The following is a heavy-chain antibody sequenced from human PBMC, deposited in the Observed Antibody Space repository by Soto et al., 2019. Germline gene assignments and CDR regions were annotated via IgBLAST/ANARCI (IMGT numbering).Heavy chain of an antibody. CDR2: IYWDDDE. Sequence: QTSLKESGPALVKPTQTLTLTCSFSGFSLTTTGVGVGWIRQPPGKALEWLALIYWDDDERYNPSLKNRLTITKDTSKNLVVLTMTNVYPVDTATYYCALGIAARPFDSWGQGTLVTVSS. V-gene: IGHV2-5*02. J-gene: IGHJ4*02. CDR3: ALGIAARPFDS. D-gene: IGHD6-6*01. CDR1: GFSLTTTGVG.